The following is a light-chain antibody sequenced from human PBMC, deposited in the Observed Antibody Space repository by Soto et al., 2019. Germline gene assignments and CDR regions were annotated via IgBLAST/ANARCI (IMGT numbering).Light chain of an antibody. CDR2: GNS. J-gene: IGLJ1*01. CDR3: QSYDSSLSGYV. CDR1: SSNIGAGYD. Sequence: QSALTQPPSVSGAPGQRGTISCTGRSSNIGAGYDVHWYQQLPGTAPKLLIYGNSNRPSGVPDRFSGSKSGTSASLAITGLQAEDEADYYCQSYDSSLSGYVFGTGTKVTVL. V-gene: IGLV1-40*01.